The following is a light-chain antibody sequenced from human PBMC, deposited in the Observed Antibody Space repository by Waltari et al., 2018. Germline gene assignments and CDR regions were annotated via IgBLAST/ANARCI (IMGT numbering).Light chain of an antibody. V-gene: IGLV2-23*02. CDR2: EVI. CDR1: SSDVGFYNL. J-gene: IGLJ3*02. CDR3: CSYAGRNIWV. Sequence: QSALTQPASVSGSPGQSITISCTGTSSDVGFYNLVSWYQQHPGKAPELVVYEVISRPSGVSNRVSGSKSGNTASLTSSGLQAEDEADYYCCSYAGRNIWVFGGGTKLTVL.